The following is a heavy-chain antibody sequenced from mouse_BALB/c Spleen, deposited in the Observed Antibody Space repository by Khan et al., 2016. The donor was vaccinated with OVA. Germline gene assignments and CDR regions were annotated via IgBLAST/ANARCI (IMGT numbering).Heavy chain of an antibody. V-gene: IGHV1-5*01. Sequence: EVQLQQSGTVLARPGASVKMSCKASGYSFTSYLIHWVKQRPGQGLEWIGDFYPGNGDTTYNQKFKDKAKLTADTSATTANMELSSLTNEDSAVYYCARGGYISFAYWGQGTLVTVSA. D-gene: IGHD3-1*01. CDR3: ARGGYISFAY. CDR2: FYPGNGDT. J-gene: IGHJ3*01. CDR1: GYSFTSYL.